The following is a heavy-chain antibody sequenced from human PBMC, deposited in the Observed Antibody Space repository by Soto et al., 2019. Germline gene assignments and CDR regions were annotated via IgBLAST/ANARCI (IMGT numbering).Heavy chain of an antibody. D-gene: IGHD3-10*01. V-gene: IGHV3-7*02. CDR3: ATRPPDETYYGVFDY. CDR1: GLTFSNHW. CDR2: IKRDGSEK. J-gene: IGHJ4*02. Sequence: GGSLGLSCTVYGLTFSNHWMTWVRQAPGKGLEWVANIKRDGSEKSYVDSVKGRFSVSRDNTKNSLYLQMNNLRAEDTAVYYCATRPPDETYYGVFDYWGRGALVTVSS.